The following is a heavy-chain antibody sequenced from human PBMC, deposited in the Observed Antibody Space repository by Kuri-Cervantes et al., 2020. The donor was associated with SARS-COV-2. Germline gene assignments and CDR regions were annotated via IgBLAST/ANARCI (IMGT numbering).Heavy chain of an antibody. CDR1: GGTFSSYA. CDR2: IIPIFGTA. D-gene: IGHD6-6*01. Sequence: SVKVSCKASGGTFSSYAISWVRQAPGQGREWMGGIIPIFGTANYAQKFQGRVTITADESTSTAYMELSSLRSEDAAVYYCARETEYSSSYHYYYYGMAVWGRGNTV. CDR3: ARETEYSSSYHYYYYGMAV. J-gene: IGHJ6*01. V-gene: IGHV1-69*13.